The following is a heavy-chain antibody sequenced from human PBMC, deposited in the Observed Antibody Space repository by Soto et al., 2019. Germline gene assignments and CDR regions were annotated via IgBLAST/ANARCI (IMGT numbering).Heavy chain of an antibody. J-gene: IGHJ5*02. CDR1: GFTFSDYY. CDR2: ISSSGSTI. V-gene: IGHV3-11*01. CDR3: ARDARPFLEWLLGWFDP. Sequence: QVQLVESGGGLVKPGGSLRLSCEASGFTFSDYYMSWIRQAPGKGLEWVSYISSSGSTIYYADSVKGRFTISRDNAKNSLYLQMISLRAEDTAVYYCARDARPFLEWLLGWFDPWGQGTLVTVSS. D-gene: IGHD3-3*01.